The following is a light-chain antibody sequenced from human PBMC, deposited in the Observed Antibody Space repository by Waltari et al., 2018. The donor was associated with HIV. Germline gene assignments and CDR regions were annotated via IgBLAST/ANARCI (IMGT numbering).Light chain of an antibody. Sequence: QSALTQPASVSGSPGQSITISCTGTSSDVGGYNSVSWYQQHPGKAPKLMIYDVSKRPAGVSTRFSGSKSGNTSSLTTAGLQAEDEADYYCCSYAGSSTWVFGGGTKLTVL. V-gene: IGLV2-23*02. J-gene: IGLJ3*02. CDR1: SSDVGGYNS. CDR2: DVS. CDR3: CSYAGSSTWV.